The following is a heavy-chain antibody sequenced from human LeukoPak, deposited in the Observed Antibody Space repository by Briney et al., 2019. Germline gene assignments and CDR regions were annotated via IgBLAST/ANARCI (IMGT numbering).Heavy chain of an antibody. Sequence: PGGSLRLSCTASGFTFGDYAMSWFRQAPGKGLEWVGFIRSKAYGGTTEYAASVKGRFTISRDDSKSMAYLQMNGLKTEDTAVYYCTRDLRNMITVGGAPAAAAFDIWGQGTMVTVSS. CDR1: GFTFGDYA. CDR2: IRSKAYGGTT. CDR3: TRDLRNMITVGGAPAAAAFDI. J-gene: IGHJ3*02. D-gene: IGHD3-16*01. V-gene: IGHV3-49*03.